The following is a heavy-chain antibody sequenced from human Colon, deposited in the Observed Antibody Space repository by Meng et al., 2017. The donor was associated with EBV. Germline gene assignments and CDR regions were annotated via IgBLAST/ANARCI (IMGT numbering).Heavy chain of an antibody. Sequence: VRLEHWGEGMMKSSEARSLPYGFYGGSLSGYFRRGIRQTPRRGLEWIGEINHSGTINYNPSLRSRVTISVDRSNNQFSLRLSSVTAADTAVYYCARGGGVIKGLVTWFDPWGQGTLVTVSS. CDR2: INHSGTI. V-gene: IGHV4-34*01. CDR1: GGSLSGYF. D-gene: IGHD2-8*01. J-gene: IGHJ5*02. CDR3: ARGGGVIKGLVTWFDP.